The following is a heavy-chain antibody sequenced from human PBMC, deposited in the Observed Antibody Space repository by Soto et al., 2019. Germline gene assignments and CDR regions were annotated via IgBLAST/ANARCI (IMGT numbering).Heavy chain of an antibody. CDR3: ARARLRAVYAFDI. CDR2: IYYSGST. J-gene: IGHJ3*02. V-gene: IGHV4-31*03. Sequence: PXETLSLTCTVSGGSVSSGAYYGTGIRQRPGKGLEWIGYIYYSGSTYYSPSLKSRLSISLDTSKNQFSLRLSSVTAADTAMYYCARARLRAVYAFDIWGQGTMVTVSS. D-gene: IGHD5-12*01. CDR1: GGSVSSGAYY.